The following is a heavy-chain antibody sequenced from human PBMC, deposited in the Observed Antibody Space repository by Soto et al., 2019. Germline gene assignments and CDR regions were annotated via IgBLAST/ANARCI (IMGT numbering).Heavy chain of an antibody. J-gene: IGHJ4*02. Sequence: GGSLRLSCATSGFTFTYFSISWVRQAPGRGLEWVGFIRSKDYGGTPEYAASVKGRFAISRDDSTGIAYLQMNSLKNEDTAVYYCTREIPYFDSWGQGTLVTVSS. CDR3: TREIPYFDS. CDR2: IRSKDYGGTP. V-gene: IGHV3-49*02. CDR1: GFTFTYFS.